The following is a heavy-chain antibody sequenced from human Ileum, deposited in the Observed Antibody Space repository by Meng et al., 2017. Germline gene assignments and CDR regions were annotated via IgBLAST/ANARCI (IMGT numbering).Heavy chain of an antibody. J-gene: IGHJ4*01. CDR3: ARGRPLDD. V-gene: IGHV4-31*03. CDR2: ISYSGTT. CDR1: GGSISSGTYY. Sequence: SETLSLTCTVSGGSISSGTYYWTWIRQHPGMGLEYLGCISYSGTTYYNPSLKSRVTISRDTSKNLFSLNLSSVTVADTAVYYCARGRPLDDWGQGTLVTVSS.